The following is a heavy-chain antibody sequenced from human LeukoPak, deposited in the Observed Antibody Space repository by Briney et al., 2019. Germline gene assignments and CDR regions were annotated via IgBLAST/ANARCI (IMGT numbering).Heavy chain of an antibody. D-gene: IGHD5-18*01. CDR3: ARSGYSYGYIGYYYYYGMDV. V-gene: IGHV1-46*01. CDR1: GYTFTSYY. CDR2: INPSGGST. Sequence: GASVKVSCKASGYTFTSYYMHWVRQAPGQGLEWMGIINPSGGSTSYAQKFQGGVTMTRDTSTSTVYMELSSLRSEDTAVYYCARSGYSYGYIGYYYYYGMDVWGQGTTVTVSS. J-gene: IGHJ6*02.